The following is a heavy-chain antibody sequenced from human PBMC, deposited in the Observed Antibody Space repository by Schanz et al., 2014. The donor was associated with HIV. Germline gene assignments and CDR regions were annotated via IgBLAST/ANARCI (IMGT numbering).Heavy chain of an antibody. D-gene: IGHD4-4*01. Sequence: QVQLVESGGGVVQPGRSLRLSCAASGFTFSSYGIHWVRQAPGKGLEWVAVISYDGSNKYYADSVKGRFTVSRDNAKNSLSLQMNGLRADDTAVYYCAKEAVTTFFDYWGQGTLVTVSS. CDR2: ISYDGSNK. V-gene: IGHV3-30*18. CDR1: GFTFSSYG. J-gene: IGHJ4*02. CDR3: AKEAVTTFFDY.